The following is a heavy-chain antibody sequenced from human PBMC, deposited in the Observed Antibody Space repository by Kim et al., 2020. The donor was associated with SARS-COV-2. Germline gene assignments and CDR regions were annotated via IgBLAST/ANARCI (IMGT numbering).Heavy chain of an antibody. V-gene: IGHV4-31*03. Sequence: SETLSLTCTVSGGSISSGGYYWSWIRQHPGKGLEWIGYIYYSGSTYDNPSLKSRVTISVDTSKNQFSLKLSSVTTADTAVYYCARVRRIAAAGTTVWGQGTLVTVSS. CDR3: ARVRRIAAAGTTV. J-gene: IGHJ4*02. CDR1: GGSISSGGYY. D-gene: IGHD6-13*01. CDR2: IYYSGST.